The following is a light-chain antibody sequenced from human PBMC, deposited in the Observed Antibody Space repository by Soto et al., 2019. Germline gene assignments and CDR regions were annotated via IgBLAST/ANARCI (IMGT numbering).Light chain of an antibody. Sequence: DIQLTQSPPTLSASVGDRVTITCRASQSIRYYLAWYQQMPGKAPKLLIYGASSLQSGVPSRFSGSGSGTEFTLTISSLQPDDFATYYCQQYFSYPYTFGQGTKLEI. J-gene: IGKJ2*01. CDR3: QQYFSYPYT. V-gene: IGKV1-5*01. CDR2: GAS. CDR1: QSIRYY.